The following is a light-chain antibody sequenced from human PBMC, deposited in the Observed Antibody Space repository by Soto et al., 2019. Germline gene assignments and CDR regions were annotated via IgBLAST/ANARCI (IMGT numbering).Light chain of an antibody. CDR2: GAS. V-gene: IGKV3-20*01. CDR1: QSVRSMY. CDR3: QQYGSSPPIT. J-gene: IGKJ5*01. Sequence: EIMLTQSPGTLSLSPGERATLSCRASQSVRSMYLAWYQQKPGQAPRLLIYGASSRATGIPDRFSGSGSGTDFTLTISRLEPEDFAVYYCQQYGSSPPITFGQGTRLEIK.